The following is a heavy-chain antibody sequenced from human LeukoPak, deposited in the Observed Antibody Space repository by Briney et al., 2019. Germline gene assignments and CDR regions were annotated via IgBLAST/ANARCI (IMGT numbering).Heavy chain of an antibody. CDR1: GGPISSYY. Sequence: SETLSLTCTVSGGPISSYYWSWIRQPPGKGLEWIGYIYYSGSTNYNPSLKSRVTISVDTSKNQFSLKLSSVTAADTAVYYCARGGWDFDYWGQGTLVTVSS. CDR2: IYYSGST. D-gene: IGHD1-26*01. V-gene: IGHV4-59*01. J-gene: IGHJ4*02. CDR3: ARGGWDFDY.